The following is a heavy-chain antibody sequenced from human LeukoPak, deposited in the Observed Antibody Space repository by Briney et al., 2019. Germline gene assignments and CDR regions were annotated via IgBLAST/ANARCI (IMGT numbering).Heavy chain of an antibody. D-gene: IGHD2-2*02. J-gene: IGHJ5*02. CDR2: IYYSGST. V-gene: IGHV4-59*01. CDR3: ARGNGWVCSSTSCYTWFDP. Sequence: SETLSLTCTVSGGSISSYYWSWIRQPPGKGLEWIGYIYYSGSTNYNPSLKSLVTILVDTSKNQFSLQLSSVIAADTAVYYCARGNGWVCSSTSCYTWFDPWGQGTLVTVSS. CDR1: GGSISSYY.